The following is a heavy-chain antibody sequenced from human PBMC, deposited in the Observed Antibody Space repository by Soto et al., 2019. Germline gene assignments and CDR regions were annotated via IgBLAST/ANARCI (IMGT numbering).Heavy chain of an antibody. D-gene: IGHD1-26*01. V-gene: IGHV1-18*01. Sequence: QVQLVQSGAEVKKPGASVKVSCKTSGFNFFNYGYTWGRQAPGQGLEWVGCIRAFSGRKDYAPKFQGRVTLTADTSTSTAYMELGSLTSADTAVYYCARTSSTANFEGWGQGTLVTVSS. CDR1: GFNFFNYG. CDR2: IRAFSGRK. CDR3: ARTSSTANFEG. J-gene: IGHJ4*02.